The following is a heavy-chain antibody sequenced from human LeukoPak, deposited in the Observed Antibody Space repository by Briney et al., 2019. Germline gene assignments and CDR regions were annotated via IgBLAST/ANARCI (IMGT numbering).Heavy chain of an antibody. CDR3: ARRPGGYDFWSGYYTDNWFDP. CDR2: IYYSGST. J-gene: IGHJ5*02. Sequence: SETLSLTCTVSGGSISSYYWSWIRQPPGKGLVWIGSIYYSGSTYCNPSLKSRVTISVDTSKNQFSLKLSSVTAADTAVYYCARRPGGYDFWSGYYTDNWFDPWGQGTLVTVSS. CDR1: GGSISSYY. D-gene: IGHD3-3*01. V-gene: IGHV4-59*05.